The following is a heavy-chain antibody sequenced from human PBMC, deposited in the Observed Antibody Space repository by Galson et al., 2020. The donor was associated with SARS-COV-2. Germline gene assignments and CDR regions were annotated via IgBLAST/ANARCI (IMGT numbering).Heavy chain of an antibody. Sequence: GESLKISCVGSGFSFTTYTMNWVRQAPGKGLEWVSSISSSGDYIKYADSVKGRFTISRDNANSSLYLQLNSLRVEDTAVYFCASFSTWFDPWGQGTLVTVSS. CDR1: GFSFTTYT. CDR2: ISSSGDYI. J-gene: IGHJ5*02. D-gene: IGHD2-2*01. CDR3: ASFSTWFDP. V-gene: IGHV3-21*01.